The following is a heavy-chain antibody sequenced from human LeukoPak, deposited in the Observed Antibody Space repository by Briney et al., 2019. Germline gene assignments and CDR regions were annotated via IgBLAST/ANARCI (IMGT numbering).Heavy chain of an antibody. CDR1: GYTFTSYG. J-gene: IGHJ4*02. CDR3: AGGIAVAGTEVINFDY. D-gene: IGHD6-19*01. Sequence: ASVKVSCKASGYTFTSYGISWVRQAPGQGLEWMGWISAYNGNTNYAQKLQGRVTMTTGTSTSTAYMELRSLRSDDTAVYYCAGGIAVAGTEVINFDYWGQGTLVTVSS. CDR2: ISAYNGNT. V-gene: IGHV1-18*01.